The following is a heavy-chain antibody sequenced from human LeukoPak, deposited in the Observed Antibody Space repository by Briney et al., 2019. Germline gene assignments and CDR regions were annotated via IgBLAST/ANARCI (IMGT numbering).Heavy chain of an antibody. D-gene: IGHD3-10*01. CDR1: GFTFSSYA. Sequence: PGGSLRLSCAASGFTFSSYAMSWVRQAPGKGLEWVSGINSGGSGARTYYADSVKGRFSISRDNSKNTLYLQMNSLRAEDTAVYYCAKKGESLDYYYMDVWGQGTTVTVFS. V-gene: IGHV3-23*01. CDR3: AKKGESLDYYYMDV. CDR2: INSGGSGART. J-gene: IGHJ6*02.